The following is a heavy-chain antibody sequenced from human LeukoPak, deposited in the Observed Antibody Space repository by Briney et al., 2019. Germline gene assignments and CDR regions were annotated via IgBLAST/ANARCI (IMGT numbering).Heavy chain of an antibody. D-gene: IGHD4-17*01. J-gene: IGHJ4*02. CDR2: VTSDGSTT. CDR3: ARDLYGPDY. Sequence: GGSLRLSCAASGFTFRNSWMHWVRQAPGKGLVWVSRVTSDGSTTSYADSVKGRFTISRDDAENTLYLQMNGLRVEDTAVYYCARDLYGPDYWGQGTLVTVSS. V-gene: IGHV3-74*01. CDR1: GFTFRNSW.